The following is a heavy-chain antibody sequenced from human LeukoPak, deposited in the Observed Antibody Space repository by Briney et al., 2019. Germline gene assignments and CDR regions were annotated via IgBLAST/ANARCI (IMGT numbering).Heavy chain of an antibody. V-gene: IGHV1-8*03. Sequence: ASVKVSCKASGYTFTSYDINWVRQATGQGLEWMGWMNPNSGNTGYAQKFQGRVTITRNTSISTAYMELSSLRSEDTAVFYCARANSGYCYPDFDYWGQGTLVTVSS. CDR1: GYTFTSYD. CDR3: ARANSGYCYPDFDY. J-gene: IGHJ4*02. D-gene: IGHD3-22*01. CDR2: MNPNSGNT.